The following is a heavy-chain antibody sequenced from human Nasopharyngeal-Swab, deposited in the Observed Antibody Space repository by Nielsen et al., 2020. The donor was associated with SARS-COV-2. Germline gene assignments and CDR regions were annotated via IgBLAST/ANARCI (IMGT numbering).Heavy chain of an antibody. CDR2: ISYDGSNK. V-gene: IGHV3-30*04. CDR3: ARESGGTWRDYYYYYGMDV. D-gene: IGHD1-26*01. J-gene: IGHJ6*02. CDR1: GFTFSSYA. Sequence: GGSLRLSCAASGFTFSSYAMHWVRQAPGKGLEWVAVISYDGSNKYYADSVKGRFTISRDNSKNTLYLQMNSLRAEDTAVYYCARESGGTWRDYYYYYGMDVWGQGTTVTVSS.